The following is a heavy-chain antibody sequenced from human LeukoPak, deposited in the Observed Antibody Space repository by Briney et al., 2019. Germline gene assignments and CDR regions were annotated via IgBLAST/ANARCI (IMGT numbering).Heavy chain of an antibody. CDR3: ARDDGSGSPFDY. CDR1: GFTFSSYG. CDR2: IWYDGSNK. Sequence: GGSLRLSCAASGFTFSSYGMHWVRQAPGKGLEWVAVIWYDGSNKYYADSVKGRFTISRDNSKNTLYLQMNSLRAEDTAVYYCARDDGSGSPFDYWGQGTLASVS. V-gene: IGHV3-33*01. D-gene: IGHD3-10*01. J-gene: IGHJ4*02.